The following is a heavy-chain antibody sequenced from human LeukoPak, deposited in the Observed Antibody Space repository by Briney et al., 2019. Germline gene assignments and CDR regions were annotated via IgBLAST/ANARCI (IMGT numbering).Heavy chain of an antibody. Sequence: ASVKVSCKASGYTFTSYGISWVRQAPGQGLEWMGWISAYNGNTNYAQKLQGRVTMTTDTSTSTAYMELRSLRSDDTAVYYCARGSGSGSYYDRYYYYMDVWGKGTTVTISS. V-gene: IGHV1-18*01. CDR1: GYTFTSYG. J-gene: IGHJ6*03. CDR3: ARGSGSGSYYDRYYYYMDV. CDR2: ISAYNGNT. D-gene: IGHD3-10*01.